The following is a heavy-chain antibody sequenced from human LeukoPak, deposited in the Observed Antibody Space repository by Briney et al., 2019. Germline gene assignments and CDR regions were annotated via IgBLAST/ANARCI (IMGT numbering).Heavy chain of an antibody. CDR3: ATRDRNNGVDY. V-gene: IGHV3-53*01. CDR1: ELTVYNSY. D-gene: IGHD2-8*01. Sequence: GGSLRLSCAVSELTVYNSYMSWVRQAPGKGLEWVSIIYSGGDTFYVDSVKGRFTISRDKSKNTVYLQMNSLRAEDTAVYYCATRDRNNGVDYWGQGTQVTVSS. CDR2: IYSGGDT. J-gene: IGHJ4*02.